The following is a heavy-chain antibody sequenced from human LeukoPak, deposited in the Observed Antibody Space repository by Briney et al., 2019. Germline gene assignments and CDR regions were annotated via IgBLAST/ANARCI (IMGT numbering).Heavy chain of an antibody. D-gene: IGHD3/OR15-3a*01. CDR2: ISTYNGNA. Sequence: GASVKVSCKASGYIFIQYGISWVRQAPGQGLEWMAWISTYNGNANYAQKFQGRVTMTTDTSTSTAYMELRSLRSDDTAVYYCARRTGYNSYYMDVWGQGTTVIVSS. CDR3: ARRTGYNSYYMDV. V-gene: IGHV1-18*01. CDR1: GYIFIQYG. J-gene: IGHJ6*03.